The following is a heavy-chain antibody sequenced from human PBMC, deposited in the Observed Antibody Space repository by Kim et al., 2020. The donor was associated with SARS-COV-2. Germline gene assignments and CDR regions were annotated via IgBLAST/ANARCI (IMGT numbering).Heavy chain of an antibody. D-gene: IGHD2-2*01. Sequence: GGSLRLSCAASGFIFNSYSMNWVRQAPGKGLEWVSYISSSSRTTYYADSVKGRFTITRDNVENSLYLQMNSLRDEDTAVYYCARDRGSSTSSYGVDVWGHGTTVTVSS. CDR1: GFIFNSYS. CDR3: ARDRGSSTSSYGVDV. V-gene: IGHV3-48*02. J-gene: IGHJ6*02. CDR2: ISSSSRTT.